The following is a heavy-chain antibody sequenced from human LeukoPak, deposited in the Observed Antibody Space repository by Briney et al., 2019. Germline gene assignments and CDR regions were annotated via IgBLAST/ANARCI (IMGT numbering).Heavy chain of an antibody. J-gene: IGHJ3*02. CDR1: GGSISSYY. V-gene: IGHV4-59*01. D-gene: IGHD3-22*01. CDR3: ARGDSSGLKKAFDI. CDR2: IYYTGST. Sequence: SETLSLTCTVSGGSISSYYWSWIRQPPGKGLEWIGYIYYTGSTKYNPSLKSRVTISVDTSKNQFSLKLSSVTAADTAVYYCARGDSSGLKKAFDIWGQGTMVTVSS.